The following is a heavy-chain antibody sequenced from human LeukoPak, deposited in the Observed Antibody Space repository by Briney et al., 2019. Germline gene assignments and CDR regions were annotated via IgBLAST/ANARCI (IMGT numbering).Heavy chain of an antibody. Sequence: PGGSLRLSCAASGFTFSSYAMHWVRQAPGKGLEWVAVISYDGSNKYYADSVKGRFTISRDNSKNTLYLQMNSLRAEDTAVYYCAKEAGRYFDWLRPGYWGQGTLVTVSS. D-gene: IGHD3-9*01. CDR2: ISYDGSNK. CDR3: AKEAGRYFDWLRPGY. J-gene: IGHJ4*02. CDR1: GFTFSSYA. V-gene: IGHV3-30-3*01.